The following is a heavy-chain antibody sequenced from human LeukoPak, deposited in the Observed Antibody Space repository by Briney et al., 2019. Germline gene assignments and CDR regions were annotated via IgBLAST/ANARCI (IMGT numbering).Heavy chain of an antibody. CDR3: ARSEGVVLPFDY. J-gene: IGHJ4*02. Sequence: GGSLRLSCAASGFTFSSYAMHWVRQAPGKGLEWVAVISYDGSNKYYADSVKGRFTISRDNSKNTLYLQMNSLRAEDTAVYYCARSEGVVLPFDYWGQRTLVTVSS. D-gene: IGHD3-3*01. V-gene: IGHV3-30*04. CDR1: GFTFSSYA. CDR2: ISYDGSNK.